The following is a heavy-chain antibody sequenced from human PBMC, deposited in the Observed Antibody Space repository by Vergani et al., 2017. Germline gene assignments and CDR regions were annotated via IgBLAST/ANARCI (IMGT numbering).Heavy chain of an antibody. D-gene: IGHD2-21*02. CDR3: AREFCGGDCYSYYYYYYGMDV. CDR1: GFTFSSYS. CDR2: ISSSSSTI. V-gene: IGHV3-48*01. Sequence: EVQLVESGGGLVQPGGSLRLSCEASGFTFSSYSMNWVRQAPGKGLEWVSYISSSSSTIYYADSVKGRFTISRDNAKNSLYLQMNSLRAEDTAVYYCAREFCGGDCYSYYYYYYGMDVWGQGTTVTVSS. J-gene: IGHJ6*02.